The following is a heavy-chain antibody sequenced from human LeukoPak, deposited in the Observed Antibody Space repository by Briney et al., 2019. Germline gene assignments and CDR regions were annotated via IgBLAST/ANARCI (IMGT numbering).Heavy chain of an antibody. CDR3: ARGGTYYDILTG. CDR1: GFTFSSYG. D-gene: IGHD3-9*01. V-gene: IGHV3-74*01. Sequence: PGGSLRLSCAASGFTFSSYGMHWVRQAPGKGLVWVSRINSDGSSTSYADSVKGRFTISRDNAKNTLYLQMNSLSAEDTAVYYCARGGTYYDILTGWGQGTLVTVSS. CDR2: INSDGSST. J-gene: IGHJ4*02.